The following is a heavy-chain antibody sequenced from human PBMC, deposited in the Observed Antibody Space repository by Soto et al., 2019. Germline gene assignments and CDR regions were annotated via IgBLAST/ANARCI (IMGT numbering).Heavy chain of an antibody. CDR2: IIPILGIA. J-gene: IGHJ5*02. CDR3: ASLGYCSSTSCYRWFDP. V-gene: IGHV1-69*04. Sequence: ASVKVSCKASGYTLPSSDINWVRQAPGQGLEWMGRIIPILGIANYAQKFQGRVTITADKSTSTAYMELSSLRSEDTAVYYCASLGYCSSTSCYRWFDPWGQGTLVTVSS. CDR1: GYTLPSSD. D-gene: IGHD2-2*01.